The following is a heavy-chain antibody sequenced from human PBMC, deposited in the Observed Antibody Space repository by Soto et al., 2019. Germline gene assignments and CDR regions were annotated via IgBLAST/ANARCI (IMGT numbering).Heavy chain of an antibody. D-gene: IGHD6-19*01. CDR3: ARAKWSKLKKRSIEVDGFLLDQYHYYGMDA. Sequence: ASVKVSCKASGYTFTSYYMHWVRQAPGQGLEWMGIINPSGGSTSYAQKFQGRVTMTRDTSTSTVYMELSSLRSEDTAVYYCARAKWSKLKKRSIEVDGFLLDQYHYYGMDAWCQAITVTVS. V-gene: IGHV1-46*01. CDR2: INPSGGST. J-gene: IGHJ6*02. CDR1: GYTFTSYY.